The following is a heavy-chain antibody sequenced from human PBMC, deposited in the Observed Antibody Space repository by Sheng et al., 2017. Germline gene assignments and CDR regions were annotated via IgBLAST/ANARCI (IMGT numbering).Heavy chain of an antibody. J-gene: IGHJ3*02. CDR1: GFSLSTSGMR. CDR3: ARLYQNDAFDI. D-gene: IGHD2-2*01. CDR2: IDWDDDK. V-gene: IGHV2-70*04. Sequence: QVTLKESGPALVKPTQTLTLTCTFSGFSLSTSGMRVSWIRQPPGKALEWLARIDWDDDKFYSTSLKTRLTISKDTSKNQVVLTMTNMDTVDTATYYCARLYQNDAFDIWGQGTMVTVSS.